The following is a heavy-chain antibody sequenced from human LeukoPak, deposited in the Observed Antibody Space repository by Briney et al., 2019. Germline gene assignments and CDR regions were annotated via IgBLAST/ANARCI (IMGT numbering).Heavy chain of an antibody. CDR1: GYTFTSYD. V-gene: IGHV1-8*01. CDR3: ARSYYYDSSGYYYVWWFDP. Sequence: ASVKVSCKASGYTFTSYDINWVRQATGQGLKWMGWMNPNSGNTGYAQKFQGRVTMTRNTSISTAYMELSSLRSEDTAVYYCARSYYYDSSGYYYVWWFDPWGQGTLVTVSS. J-gene: IGHJ5*02. D-gene: IGHD3-22*01. CDR2: MNPNSGNT.